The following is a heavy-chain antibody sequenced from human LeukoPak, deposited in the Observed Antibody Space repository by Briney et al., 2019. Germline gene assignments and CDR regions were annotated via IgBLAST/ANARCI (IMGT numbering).Heavy chain of an antibody. Sequence: GGSLRLSCAASGFTFSSYSMNWVRQAPGKGLEWVSYISSSSSTIYYADSVKGRFTISRDNAKNSLYLQMNSLRAEDTAVYYCAGGHPPYYYDSRHYAFDIWGQGTMVTVSS. CDR3: AGGHPPYYYDSRHYAFDI. D-gene: IGHD3-22*01. V-gene: IGHV3-48*01. CDR2: ISSSSSTI. CDR1: GFTFSSYS. J-gene: IGHJ3*02.